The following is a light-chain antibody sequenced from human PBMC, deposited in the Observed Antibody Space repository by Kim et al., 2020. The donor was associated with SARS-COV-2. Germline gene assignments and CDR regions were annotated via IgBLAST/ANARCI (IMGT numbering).Light chain of an antibody. Sequence: EIVLTQSPATQSLSPGERGTLSCRASQSVSSYLAWYQQKPGQAPRLLIYDASNRATGIPARFSGSGSGTDFTLTISSLEPEDFAVYYCQQRSNWPITFGQGTRLEIK. V-gene: IGKV3-11*01. CDR2: DAS. CDR1: QSVSSY. CDR3: QQRSNWPIT. J-gene: IGKJ5*01.